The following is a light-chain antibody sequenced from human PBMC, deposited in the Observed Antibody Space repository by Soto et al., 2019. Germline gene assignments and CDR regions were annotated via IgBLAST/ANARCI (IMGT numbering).Light chain of an antibody. CDR2: DVS. CDR1: SSDIGGYSH. CDR3: CSYACACTYV. J-gene: IGLJ6*01. Sequence: QSALTQPRSVSGSPGHSVTISCTGTSSDIGGYSHVSWYQQHPGKAPKLLISDVSKRPSGVPDRFSGSKFGNTASLTISRLQAEDEADYYCCSYACACTYVFGSGTKLTVL. V-gene: IGLV2-11*01.